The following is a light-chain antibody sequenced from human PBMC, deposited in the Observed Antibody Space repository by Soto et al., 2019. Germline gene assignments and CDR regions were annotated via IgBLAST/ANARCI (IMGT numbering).Light chain of an antibody. Sequence: IELTKGAATLSFAHGKRATLACVASQNISNYLIWYQQKPGQAPRLLIYDVSNRATGIPARFSGSGSGTDFTLTISSLEPEDFAVYYCQQRSNWPRTFGQGTKVDIK. CDR3: QQRSNWPRT. V-gene: IGKV3-11*01. CDR1: QNISNY. J-gene: IGKJ1*01. CDR2: DVS.